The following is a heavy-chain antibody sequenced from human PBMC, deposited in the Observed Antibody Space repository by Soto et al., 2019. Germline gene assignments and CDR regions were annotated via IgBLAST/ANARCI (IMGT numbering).Heavy chain of an antibody. Sequence: ESGGGLVKPGGSLRLSCAASGFTFSSYSMNWVRQAPGKGLEWVSSISSSSSYIYYADSVKGRFTISRDNAKNSLYLQMNSLRAEDTAVYYCARDSSSAGREGWFDPWGQGTLVTVSS. CDR3: ARDSSSAGREGWFDP. V-gene: IGHV3-21*01. CDR2: ISSSSSYI. CDR1: GFTFSSYS. J-gene: IGHJ5*02. D-gene: IGHD6-6*01.